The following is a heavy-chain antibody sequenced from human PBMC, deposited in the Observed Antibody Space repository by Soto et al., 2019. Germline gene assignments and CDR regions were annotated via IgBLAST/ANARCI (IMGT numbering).Heavy chain of an antibody. CDR2: VSAYSGST. J-gene: IGHJ4*02. Sequence: QVQLVHSGAAVTKPGASLKVSCKASGYIFDIYGISWVRQAPGQGLELQGWVSAYSGSTQIAQKFQGRITITTDTATITAYMELSSLPSDDTAVYYCAAAAGRAYYDFWIDVDNWGQGTLVTVSS. CDR3: AAAAGRAYYDFWIDVDN. V-gene: IGHV1-18*01. CDR1: GYIFDIYG. D-gene: IGHD3-3*01.